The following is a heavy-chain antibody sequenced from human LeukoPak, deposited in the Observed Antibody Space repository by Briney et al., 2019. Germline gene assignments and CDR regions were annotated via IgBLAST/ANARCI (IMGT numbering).Heavy chain of an antibody. CDR1: GGSISSSIYY. CDR3: ARHRSAVEMATTLFGY. J-gene: IGHJ4*02. D-gene: IGHD5-24*01. CDR2: IYYSGRT. V-gene: IGHV4-39*01. Sequence: SESLSLTCTVSGGSISSSIYYWGWIRQPPGKGLEWFGSIYYSGRTYHNPSLKSRVTISVDTSKNQFSLKVRSVTAADTAVYYCARHRSAVEMATTLFGYWGQGTLVTVSS.